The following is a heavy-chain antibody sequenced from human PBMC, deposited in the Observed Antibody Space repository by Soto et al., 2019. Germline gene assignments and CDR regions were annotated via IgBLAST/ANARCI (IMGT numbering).Heavy chain of an antibody. Sequence: GGSLRLSCAASGFTFSSYWMSWVRQAPGKGLEWVANIKQDGSEKYYVDSVKGRFTISRDNAKNSLYLQMNSLRAEDTAVYYCARDGIVVVPDPPDSNYYYYMDVWGKGTTVTVSS. D-gene: IGHD2-2*01. V-gene: IGHV3-7*01. CDR1: GFTFSSYW. J-gene: IGHJ6*03. CDR2: IKQDGSEK. CDR3: ARDGIVVVPDPPDSNYYYYMDV.